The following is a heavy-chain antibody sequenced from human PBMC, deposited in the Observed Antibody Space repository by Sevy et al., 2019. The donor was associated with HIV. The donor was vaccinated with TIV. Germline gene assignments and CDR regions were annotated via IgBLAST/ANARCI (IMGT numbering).Heavy chain of an antibody. D-gene: IGHD6-19*01. CDR3: AREHIAVAGIGYYFDY. CDR2: IWYGGTNK. V-gene: IGHV3-33*01. CDR1: GFTFSGYG. Sequence: GGSLRLSCAASGFTFSGYGMHWVRQAPGKGLEWVAVIWYGGTNKYYTDSVKGRFNISRDNSKNTLYLQMNSLRAEDTAVYYCAREHIAVAGIGYYFDYWGQGTLVTVSS. J-gene: IGHJ4*02.